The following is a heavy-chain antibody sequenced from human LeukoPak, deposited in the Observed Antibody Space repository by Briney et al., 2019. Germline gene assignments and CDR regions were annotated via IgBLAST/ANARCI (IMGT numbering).Heavy chain of an antibody. Sequence: SETLSLTCTVSGDSISRSSYSWGWIRQPPGKGLEWIGNMYYSGSTYYNPSLKSRVTMSVDTSKNQFSLKLSSVTAADTAVYYCARGRFSRGSGSYYFDYWGQGTLVTVSS. V-gene: IGHV4-39*07. J-gene: IGHJ4*02. CDR3: ARGRFSRGSGSYYFDY. D-gene: IGHD3-10*01. CDR2: MYYSGST. CDR1: GDSISRSSYS.